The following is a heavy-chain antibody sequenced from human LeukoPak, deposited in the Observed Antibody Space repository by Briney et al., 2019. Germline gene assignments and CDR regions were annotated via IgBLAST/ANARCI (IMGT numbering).Heavy chain of an antibody. CDR3: ARLMVRGTNWFDP. J-gene: IGHJ5*02. CDR2: INWNGGST. Sequence: GGSLRLSCAASGFTFDDYGMSWVRQAPGKGLEWVSGINWNGGSTGYADSVKGRFTTSRDNAKNSLYLQMDSLRAEDTALYHCARLMVRGTNWFDPWGQGTLVTVSS. D-gene: IGHD3-10*01. CDR1: GFTFDDYG. V-gene: IGHV3-20*01.